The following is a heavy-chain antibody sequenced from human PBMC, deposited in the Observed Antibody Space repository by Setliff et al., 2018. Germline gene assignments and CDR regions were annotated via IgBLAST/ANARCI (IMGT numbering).Heavy chain of an antibody. D-gene: IGHD1-26*01. CDR1: GGSFSGYY. CDR2: INHSGGT. CDR3: AREEGVVGATRTTYYNYYYMDV. Sequence: ASETLSLTCAVYGGSFSGYYWSWIRQPPGKGLEWIGGINHSGGTNYNPSLKSRVTISVDTSKNQFSLKLSSVTAADTAVYYCAREEGVVGATRTTYYNYYYMDVWGKGTTVTVS. J-gene: IGHJ6*03. V-gene: IGHV4-34*01.